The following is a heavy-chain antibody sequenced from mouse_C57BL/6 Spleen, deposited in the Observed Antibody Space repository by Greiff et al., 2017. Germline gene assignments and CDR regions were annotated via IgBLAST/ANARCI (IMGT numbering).Heavy chain of an antibody. J-gene: IGHJ2*01. CDR3: APQLGRGGYFDY. CDR1: GYTFTSYW. V-gene: IGHV1-74*01. Sequence: VKLQQPGAELVKPGASVKVSCKASGYTFTSYWMHWVKQRPGQGLEWIGRIHPSDSDTNYNQKFKGKATLTVDKSSSTAYMQLSSLTSEDSAVYYCAPQLGRGGYFDYWGQGTTLTVSS. CDR2: IHPSDSDT. D-gene: IGHD4-1*02.